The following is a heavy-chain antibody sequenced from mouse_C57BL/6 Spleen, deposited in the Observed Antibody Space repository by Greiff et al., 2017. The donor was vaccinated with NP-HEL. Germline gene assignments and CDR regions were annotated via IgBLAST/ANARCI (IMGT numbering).Heavy chain of an antibody. D-gene: IGHD2-3*01. J-gene: IGHJ4*01. V-gene: IGHV1-62-2*01. CDR3: ARHEDYDGYPPYAMDY. CDR1: GYTFTEYT. CDR2: FYPGSGSI. Sequence: VKLMESGAELVKPGASVKLSCKASGYTFTEYTIHWVKQRSGQGLEWIGWFYPGSGSIKYNEKFKDKATLTADKSSSTVYMELSRLTSEDSAVYFCARHEDYDGYPPYAMDYWGQGTSVTVSS.